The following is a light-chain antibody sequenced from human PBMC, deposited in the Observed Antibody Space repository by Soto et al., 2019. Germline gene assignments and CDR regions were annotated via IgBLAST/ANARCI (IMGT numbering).Light chain of an antibody. CDR3: QQSYSSPPT. CDR1: QSISNH. V-gene: IGKV1-39*01. Sequence: DIQMTQSPSSLSASVEDRVIITCRASQSISNHLNWYRQKPGKAPKLLIFAAPSLQSGVPSRFSGSRSGPDFTLTISSLQPEDFATYYCQQSYSSPPTFGQGTKVEIK. CDR2: AAP. J-gene: IGKJ1*01.